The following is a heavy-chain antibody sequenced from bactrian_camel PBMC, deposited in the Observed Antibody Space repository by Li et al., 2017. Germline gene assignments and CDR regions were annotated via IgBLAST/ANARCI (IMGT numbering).Heavy chain of an antibody. CDR2: INTGAGTS. J-gene: IGHJ4*01. CDR3: AEGRGSRGEHCYSLNY. CDR1: TGTFRSVC. V-gene: IGHV3S1*01. Sequence: VQLVESGGGSVQDGGSLRLSCAARTGTFRSVCMGWFRQPTGKEHEGVAVINTGAGTSSYADSVKGRFTISQDNARNTVYLQMNNLQPEDTATYYCAEGRGSRGEHCYSLNYWGQGTQVTVS. D-gene: IGHD6*01.